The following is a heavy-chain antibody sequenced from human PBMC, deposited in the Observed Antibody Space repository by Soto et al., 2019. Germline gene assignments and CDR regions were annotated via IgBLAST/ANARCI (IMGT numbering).Heavy chain of an antibody. D-gene: IGHD3-22*01. J-gene: IGHJ1*01. CDR2: IYWNEDK. V-gene: IGHV2-5*01. CDR1: GFSISTSGVS. CDR3: AHSTSGHYFPYFHL. Sequence: QITLKESGPTLAKPTQTLTLTCTFSGFSISTSGVSVGWFRQPPGKALEWLALIYWNEDKRYTPSLKSRLTISKDTSKDHVVLSMTDMDPADTATYFCAHSTSGHYFPYFHLWGQGTLVTVS.